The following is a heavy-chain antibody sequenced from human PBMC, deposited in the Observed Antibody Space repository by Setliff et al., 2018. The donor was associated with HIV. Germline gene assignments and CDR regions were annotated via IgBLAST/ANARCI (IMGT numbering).Heavy chain of an antibody. V-gene: IGHV3-7*01. CDR2: IKQDGSEK. J-gene: IGHJ5*02. D-gene: IGHD2-15*01. CDR1: GFTFSSYW. Sequence: PGESLKISCAASGFTFSSYWMSWVRQAPGKGLEWVANIKQDGSEKYYVDSVKGRFTISRDNAKNSLYLQMNSLRAEDTAVYYCAKCGGTCWHNFFGPWGQGTLVTVSS. CDR3: AKCGGTCWHNFFGP.